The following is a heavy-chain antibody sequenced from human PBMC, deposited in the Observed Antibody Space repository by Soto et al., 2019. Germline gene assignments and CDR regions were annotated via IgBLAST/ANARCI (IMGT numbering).Heavy chain of an antibody. J-gene: IGHJ5*01. CDR3: ARGRIVGATSPWVT. CDR2: ISAYNGNT. D-gene: IGHD1-26*01. CDR1: GYTFTSYG. V-gene: IGHV1-18*01. Sequence: QVQLVQSGAEVKKPGASVKVSCKASGYTFTSYGISWVRQAPGQGLEWMGWISAYNGNTNSAPTLQGRVTMTTDTSTSTSYMELRRLRSDDTAVYYCARGRIVGATSPWVTWGQGTLVTVSS.